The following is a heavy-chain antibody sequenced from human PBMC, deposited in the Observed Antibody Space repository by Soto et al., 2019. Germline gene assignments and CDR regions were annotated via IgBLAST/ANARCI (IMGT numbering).Heavy chain of an antibody. J-gene: IGHJ3*01. CDR3: ARNGWYSLDL. D-gene: IGHD6-19*01. CDR1: GDSISNDNW. V-gene: IGHV4-4*02. CDR2: IYHSGAT. Sequence: QVQLQESGPGLVKPSGTLSLTCAVSGDSISNDNWWSWVRQPPGKGLEWIGEIYHSGATNYNPSLPGAVTLSVDRSKNQFSLGLTSMTAADTAVYFCARNGWYSLDLWGQGAMVTVSS.